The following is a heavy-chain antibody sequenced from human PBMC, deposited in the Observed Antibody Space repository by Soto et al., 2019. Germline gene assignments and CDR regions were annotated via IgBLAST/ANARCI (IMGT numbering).Heavy chain of an antibody. V-gene: IGHV5-51*01. D-gene: IGHD6-13*01. J-gene: IGHJ6*02. CDR1: GYNFSTYW. Sequence: GESLKISCRGSGYNFSTYWIGWVRQMPGKGLEWMGIIYPGDSDTRYSPSFQGQVTISADKSISTAYLQWSSLKASDIAMYYCARTSAAGKYYYGMDVWGQGTTVTVSS. CDR2: IYPGDSDT. CDR3: ARTSAAGKYYYGMDV.